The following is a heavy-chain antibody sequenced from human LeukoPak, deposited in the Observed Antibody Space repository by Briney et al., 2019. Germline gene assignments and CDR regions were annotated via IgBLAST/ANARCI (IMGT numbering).Heavy chain of an antibody. V-gene: IGHV4-39*07. D-gene: IGHD3-9*01. CDR3: ARGGSTLHSAGGHDIEFYYYYYMDV. CDR2: IYYSGTS. J-gene: IGHJ6*03. Sequence: PSETLSLTCIVSGVSISRSSYYWGWIRQPPGKGLEWIGTIYYSGTSYYNPSLKSRVTMSLDTSKNQFSLKLYSVTAADTAVYYCARGGSTLHSAGGHDIEFYYYYYMDVWGKGTTVTISS. CDR1: GVSISRSSYY.